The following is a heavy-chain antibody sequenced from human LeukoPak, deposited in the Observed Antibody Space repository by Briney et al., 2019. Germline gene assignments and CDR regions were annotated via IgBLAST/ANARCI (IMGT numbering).Heavy chain of an antibody. Sequence: GGFLRLSCAASGFTFSTYSMNWVRQAPGKGLEWVSSISSSSGYIYYADSVKGRFTISRDNAKNSLYLQMNSLRAEDTAVYYCAGGSLLWGAFDIWGQGTMVTVSS. CDR3: AGGSLLWGAFDI. D-gene: IGHD2-2*01. J-gene: IGHJ3*02. CDR1: GFTFSTYS. V-gene: IGHV3-21*01. CDR2: ISSSSGYI.